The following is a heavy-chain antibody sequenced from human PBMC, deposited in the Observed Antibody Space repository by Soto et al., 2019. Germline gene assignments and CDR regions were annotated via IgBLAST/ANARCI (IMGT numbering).Heavy chain of an antibody. V-gene: IGHV4-39*01. Sequence: TSETLSLTCTVSGGSISSSSYYWGWIRQPPGKGLEWIGSIYYSGSTYYNPSLKSRVTISVDTSKNQFSLKLSSVTAADTAVYYCARLSGSYSSYYYGMDVWGQGTTVTVSS. J-gene: IGHJ6*02. CDR3: ARLSGSYSSYYYGMDV. CDR1: GGSISSSSYY. D-gene: IGHD1-26*01. CDR2: IYYSGST.